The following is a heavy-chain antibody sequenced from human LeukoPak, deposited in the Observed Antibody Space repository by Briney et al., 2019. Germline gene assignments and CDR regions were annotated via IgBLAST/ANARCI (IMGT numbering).Heavy chain of an antibody. J-gene: IGHJ4*02. Sequence: ASVKVSCKASGYTLTTYGISWVRQVPGQGPEWMGWISPYNGNTDYAQKLQKRVTMTADISTSTAYMELRSLTSDDTAVYYCARDGAVGDTTQNHHRFDYWGQGTLVTVSS. CDR3: ARDGAVGDTTQNHHRFDY. CDR2: ISPYNGNT. CDR1: GYTLTTYG. D-gene: IGHD1-26*01. V-gene: IGHV1-18*01.